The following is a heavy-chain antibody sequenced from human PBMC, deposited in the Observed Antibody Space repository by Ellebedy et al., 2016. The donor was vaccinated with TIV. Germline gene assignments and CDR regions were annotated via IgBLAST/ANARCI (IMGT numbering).Heavy chain of an antibody. Sequence: GESLKISCAASGCTFSNAWMSWVRQAQGKGLEWVGRIKSKTDGGTTDYAAPVKGRFTISSDDSKNTLYLQMNILKPEDTAVYYCTTAPDYWGQGTLVTVSS. V-gene: IGHV3-15*01. CDR1: GCTFSNAW. J-gene: IGHJ4*02. CDR3: TTAPDY. CDR2: IKSKTDGGTT.